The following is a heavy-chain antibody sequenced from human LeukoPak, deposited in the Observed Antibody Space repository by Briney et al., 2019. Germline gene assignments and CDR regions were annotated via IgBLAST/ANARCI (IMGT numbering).Heavy chain of an antibody. Sequence: GGSLRLSCAASGFTFDDYAMHWVRQAPGKGLEWVSLISWDGGSTYYADPVKGRFTISRDNSKYSLYLQMNSLRAEDTAVFYCAKQARRAYYYGSGTYAGSHYFDFWGQGTPVTVSS. CDR1: GFTFDDYA. V-gene: IGHV3-43D*03. D-gene: IGHD3-10*01. CDR3: AKQARRAYYYGSGTYAGSHYFDF. J-gene: IGHJ4*02. CDR2: ISWDGGST.